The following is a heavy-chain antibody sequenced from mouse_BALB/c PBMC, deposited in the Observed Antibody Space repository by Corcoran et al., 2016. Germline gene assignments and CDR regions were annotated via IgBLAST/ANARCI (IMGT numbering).Heavy chain of an antibody. CDR2: INTYTGEP. J-gene: IGHJ4*01. Sequence: QIQLVQSGPELKKPGETVKISCKASGYTFTNYGMNWVKQAPGKGLKWMGWINTYTGEPTYADDFKGRFAFSLETSASTAYLQINNLKNEDTATYFCARVDFLYDSGSFYAMDYWGQGTSVTVSS. D-gene: IGHD1-1*01. V-gene: IGHV9-3-1*01. CDR3: ARVDFLYDSGSFYAMDY. CDR1: GYTFTNYG.